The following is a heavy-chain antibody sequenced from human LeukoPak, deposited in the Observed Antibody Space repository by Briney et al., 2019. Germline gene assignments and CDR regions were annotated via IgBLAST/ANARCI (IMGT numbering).Heavy chain of an antibody. Sequence: SETLSLTCTVSGGSISSYYWSWIRQPPGKGLEWIGYIYYSGSTNYNPSLKSRVTISVDTSKNQFSLKLSSVTAADTAVYYCARSGLLWFGVGGGYYYYMDVWGKGTTVTVSS. CDR3: ARSGLLWFGVGGGYYYYMDV. V-gene: IGHV4-59*01. J-gene: IGHJ6*03. CDR1: GGSISSYY. D-gene: IGHD3-10*01. CDR2: IYYSGST.